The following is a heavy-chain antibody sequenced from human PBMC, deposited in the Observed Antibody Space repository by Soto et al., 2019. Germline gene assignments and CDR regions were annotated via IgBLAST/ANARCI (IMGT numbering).Heavy chain of an antibody. Sequence: GSLRLSCAASGFTFSSYAMHWVRQAPGKGLEWVAVISYDGSNKYYADSVKGRFTISRDNSKNTLYLQMNSLRAEDTAVYYCARDYYDSSGSRFDPWGQGTLVTVSS. J-gene: IGHJ5*02. D-gene: IGHD3-22*01. CDR2: ISYDGSNK. CDR3: ARDYYDSSGSRFDP. CDR1: GFTFSSYA. V-gene: IGHV3-30-3*01.